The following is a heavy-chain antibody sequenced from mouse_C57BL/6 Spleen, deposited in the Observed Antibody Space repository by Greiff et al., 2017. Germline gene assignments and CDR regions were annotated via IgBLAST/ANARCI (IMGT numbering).Heavy chain of an antibody. J-gene: IGHJ2*01. CDR2: INPNNGGT. CDR3: ARRRRIYYDYGGYFDY. D-gene: IGHD2-4*01. CDR1: GYTFTDYN. V-gene: IGHV1-18*01. Sequence: EVKLMESGPELVKPGASVKIPCKASGYTFTDYNMDWVKQSHGKSLEWIGDINPNNGGTIYNQKFKGKATLTVDKSSSTAYMELRSLTSEDTAVYYCARRRRIYYDYGGYFDYWGQGTTLTVSS.